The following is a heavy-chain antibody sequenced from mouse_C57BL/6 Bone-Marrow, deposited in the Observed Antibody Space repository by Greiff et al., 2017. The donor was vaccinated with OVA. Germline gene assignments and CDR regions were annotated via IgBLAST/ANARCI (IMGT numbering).Heavy chain of an antibody. CDR1: GYSFTDYN. Sequence: EVHLVESGPELVKPGASVKISCKASGYSFTDYNMNWVKQRNGKSLEWIGVINPNYGTTSYNQKFQGKATLTVDQSSSTAYMQLNSLTSEDSAVYYWASEGYYYAMDDWGQGTSVTVSS. CDR3: ASEGYYYAMDD. V-gene: IGHV1-39*01. J-gene: IGHJ4*01. CDR2: INPNYGTT.